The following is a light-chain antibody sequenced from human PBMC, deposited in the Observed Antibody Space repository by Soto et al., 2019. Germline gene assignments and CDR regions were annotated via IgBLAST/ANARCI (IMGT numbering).Light chain of an antibody. CDR2: DAS. CDR3: QQYGSSGT. V-gene: IGKV3-11*01. J-gene: IGKJ1*01. Sequence: EIVLTQSPATLSLSPGERGTLSCRASQSVSSHLAWYQQKPGQAPRLLIYDASNRATGIPARFSGSGSGTDFTLTINRMEPEDFAMYYCQQYGSSGTFGQGTKVDI. CDR1: QSVSSH.